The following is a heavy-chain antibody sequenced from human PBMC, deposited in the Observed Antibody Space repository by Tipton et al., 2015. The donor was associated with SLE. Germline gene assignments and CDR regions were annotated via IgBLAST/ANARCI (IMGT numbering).Heavy chain of an antibody. CDR3: AKDQGISWGFDWYFDL. CDR2: IRYDGSNK. V-gene: IGHV3-30*02. CDR1: GFTFSSYG. J-gene: IGHJ2*01. Sequence: QVQLVQSGGGVVQPGGSLRLSCAASGFTFSSYGMHWVRQAPGKGLEWVAFIRYDGSNKYYADSVKGRFTISRDNSKNTLYLQMNSLRAEDTAVYYCAKDQGISWGFDWYFDLWGRGTLVTVSS. D-gene: IGHD3-16*01.